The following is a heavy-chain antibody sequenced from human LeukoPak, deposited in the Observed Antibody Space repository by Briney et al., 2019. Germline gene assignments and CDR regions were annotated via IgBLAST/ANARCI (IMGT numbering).Heavy chain of an antibody. J-gene: IGHJ4*02. CDR1: GFTFSSYE. CDR3: ARVFTFRGPLDY. Sequence: GGSLRLSCAASGFTFSSYEMNWVRQAPGKGLEWVSYISSSGSTKYYADSVKGRFTMSRDNAKNSLYLQMNSLRAEDTAVYHCARVFTFRGPLDYWGQGTLVTVSS. CDR2: ISSSGSTK. V-gene: IGHV3-48*03. D-gene: IGHD3-10*01.